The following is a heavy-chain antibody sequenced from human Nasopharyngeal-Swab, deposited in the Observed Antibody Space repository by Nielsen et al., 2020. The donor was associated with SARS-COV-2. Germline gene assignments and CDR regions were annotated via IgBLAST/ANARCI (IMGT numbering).Heavy chain of an antibody. D-gene: IGHD3-3*01. V-gene: IGHV1-46*01. Sequence: WLRQPPGQGLEWTGIINPSGGSTSSAQKFQGRVTMTRDTSTSTVYMELSSMRSEDTAVYYCAREPITIFGVVTNTYYGMDVWGQGTTVTVSS. CDR2: INPSGGST. J-gene: IGHJ6*02. CDR3: AREPITIFGVVTNTYYGMDV.